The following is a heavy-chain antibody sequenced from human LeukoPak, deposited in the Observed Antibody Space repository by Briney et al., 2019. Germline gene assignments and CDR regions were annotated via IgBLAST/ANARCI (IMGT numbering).Heavy chain of an antibody. J-gene: IGHJ6*03. CDR2: IIPIFGTA. CDR1: GGTFISYA. Sequence: SVKVSCKASGGTFISYAISWVRQAPGQGLEWMGGIIPIFGTANYAQKFQGRVTITTDESTSTAYMELSSLRSEDTAVYYCARAYFYYYYMDVWGKGTTVTVSS. V-gene: IGHV1-69*05. CDR3: ARAYFYYYYMDV.